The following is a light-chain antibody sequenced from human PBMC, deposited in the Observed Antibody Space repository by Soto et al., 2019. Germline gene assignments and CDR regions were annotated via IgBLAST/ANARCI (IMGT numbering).Light chain of an antibody. CDR3: CSYACSSHDV. CDR1: SSDVGSYNL. J-gene: IGLJ1*01. Sequence: QSVLTQPASVSGSPGQSITISCTGTSSDVGSYNLVSWYQHHPGKAPKLMIYEVSKRPSGGSYRFSGSKSGNTASLTISGLQAEDEADYFCCSYACSSHDVFGTGTKATVL. V-gene: IGLV2-23*02. CDR2: EVS.